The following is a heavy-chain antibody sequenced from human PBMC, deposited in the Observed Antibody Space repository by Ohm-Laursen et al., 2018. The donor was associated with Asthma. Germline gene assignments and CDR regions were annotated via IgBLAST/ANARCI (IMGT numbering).Heavy chain of an antibody. J-gene: IGHJ4*02. Sequence: SDTLSLTCTVSGGSISNYYWSWIRQPPGKGLEWIGYIYYSGSTNYNPSLKSRVTISVDTSKNQFSLKLSSVTAADTAVYYCAKDLGGGYNDYWGQGTLVTVSS. CDR2: IYYSGST. V-gene: IGHV4-59*01. CDR1: GGSISNYY. D-gene: IGHD5-24*01. CDR3: AKDLGGGYNDY.